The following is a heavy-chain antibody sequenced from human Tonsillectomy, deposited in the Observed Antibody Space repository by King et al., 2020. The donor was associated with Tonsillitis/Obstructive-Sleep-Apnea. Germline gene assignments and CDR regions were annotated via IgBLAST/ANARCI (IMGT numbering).Heavy chain of an antibody. D-gene: IGHD3-22*01. CDR2: INNSGGKT. V-gene: IGHV1-46*01. Sequence: VQLVESGAEVKKPGASVKVSCKASGYTFTKYYIHWVRQAPGQGFEWMGIINNSGGKTTYAQKFQGRVTMTTETSTSTVHMELSSLRSEDTAVYYCAREGCEHSSAPRSWFDPWGQGTLVTVSS. CDR1: GYTFTKYY. CDR3: AREGCEHSSAPRSWFDP. J-gene: IGHJ5*02.